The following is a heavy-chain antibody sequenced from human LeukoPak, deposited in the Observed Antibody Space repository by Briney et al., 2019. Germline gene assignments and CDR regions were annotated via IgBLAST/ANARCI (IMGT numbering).Heavy chain of an antibody. D-gene: IGHD3-3*01. CDR3: ARQRFSEWYFDY. Sequence: SETLSLTCTVSGDSISSYYWSWIRQPPGKGLEWIGYIYYSGSTNYNPSLKSRVTISVDTSKNQFSLKLSSVTAADSAVYYCARQRFSEWYFDYWGQGTLVTVSS. J-gene: IGHJ4*02. V-gene: IGHV4-59*08. CDR2: IYYSGST. CDR1: GDSISSYY.